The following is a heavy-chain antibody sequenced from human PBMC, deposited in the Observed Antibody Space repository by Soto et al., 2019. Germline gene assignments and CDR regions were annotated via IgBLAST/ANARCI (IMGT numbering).Heavy chain of an antibody. D-gene: IGHD3-22*01. CDR2: MYYSGVT. J-gene: IGHJ4*02. CDR1: AGSISSGGYY. Sequence: QVQLQESGPGLVKPSQTLSLTCTVSAGSISSGGYYWSWIRQDPGKGLEWIGYMYYSGVTYYNPYLKSRVTISVDTSKNQFSLKLNSVTAADTAVYYCARVGRYYDSGVWGGYFEYWGQGTLVTVSS. V-gene: IGHV4-31*03. CDR3: ARVGRYYDSGVWGGYFEY.